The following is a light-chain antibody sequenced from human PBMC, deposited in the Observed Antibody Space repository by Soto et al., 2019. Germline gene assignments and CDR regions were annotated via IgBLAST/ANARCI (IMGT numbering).Light chain of an antibody. CDR3: QQYNSYRSIT. V-gene: IGKV1-5*01. J-gene: IGKJ5*01. Sequence: DIPMTQSPSTLAASVGDRVTISCRASQTASTWLAWYQQRPGKAPKLLIYDASSLESGVPSRFSGSGSGTEFTLTISSLQPDDFATYYCQQYNSYRSITFGQGTRLEIK. CDR2: DAS. CDR1: QTASTW.